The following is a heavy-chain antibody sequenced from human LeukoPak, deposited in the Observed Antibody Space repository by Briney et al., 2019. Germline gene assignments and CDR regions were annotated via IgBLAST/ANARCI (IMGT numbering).Heavy chain of an antibody. J-gene: IGHJ3*02. CDR1: GGSISSGYCY. CDR2: IYTSGGT. CDR3: ARRTNGFDI. V-gene: IGHV4-61*02. D-gene: IGHD3/OR15-3a*01. Sequence: SKTLSLTCTVSGGSISSGYCYWNWIRQPGGKGLEWIGRIYTSGGTNYNPSLKSRVTISLDTSKNQCSLKLTSVTAADTAVYYRARRTNGFDIWGQGTMVTVSS.